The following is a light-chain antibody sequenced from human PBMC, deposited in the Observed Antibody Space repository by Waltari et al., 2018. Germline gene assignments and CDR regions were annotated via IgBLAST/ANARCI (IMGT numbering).Light chain of an antibody. V-gene: IGKV1-16*02. J-gene: IGKJ1*01. CDR2: GSS. CDR3: LQYNSYPRT. CDR1: QGISNS. Sequence: DIQLPQSPSSLSASVGDRVTITCRASQGISNSLSWLQQKPGKPPKSLIYGSSSLQSGVPSKFSGSGSGTEFTLSINSLQPEDFATYYCLQYNSYPRTFGQGIKVEIK.